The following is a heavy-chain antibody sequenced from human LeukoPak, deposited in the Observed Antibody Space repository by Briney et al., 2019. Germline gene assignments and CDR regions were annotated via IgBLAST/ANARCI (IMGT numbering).Heavy chain of an antibody. D-gene: IGHD3-3*01. CDR1: GGSISSGSYY. Sequence: PSETLSLTCTVSGGSISSGSYYWSWIRQPAGKGLEWIGRIYTSGSTNYNPSLKSRVTISVDTSKNQFSLKLSSVTAADTAVYYCARGAREYDFWSGSFGYWGQGTLVTVSS. CDR3: ARGAREYDFWSGSFGY. CDR2: IYTSGST. V-gene: IGHV4-61*02. J-gene: IGHJ4*02.